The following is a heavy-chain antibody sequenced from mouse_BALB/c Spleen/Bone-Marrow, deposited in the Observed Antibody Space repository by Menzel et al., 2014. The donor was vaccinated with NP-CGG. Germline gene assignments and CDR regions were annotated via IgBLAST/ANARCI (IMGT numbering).Heavy chain of an antibody. V-gene: IGHV1S22*01. CDR3: TRGDGNYWYFDV. CDR2: IYPGSGST. Sequence: GSELVRPGASVKLSCKASGYTFTSYWMHWVKQRHGQGLEWIGSIYPGSGSTNYDEKFKSKGTLTVDTSSSTAYMHLSSLTSEDSAVYYCTRGDGNYWYFDVWGAGTTVTVSS. D-gene: IGHD2-1*01. J-gene: IGHJ1*01. CDR1: GYTFTSYW.